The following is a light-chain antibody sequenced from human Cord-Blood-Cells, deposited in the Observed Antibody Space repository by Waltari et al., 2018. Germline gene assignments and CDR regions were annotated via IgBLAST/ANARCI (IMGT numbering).Light chain of an antibody. CDR2: GAS. V-gene: IGKV3-15*01. J-gene: IGKJ1*01. Sequence: EIVMTQPPATPPVSPGERATLSCRASQSVSSNLAWYQQKPGQAPRLLIYGASTRATGIPARFSGSGSGTEFTLTISSLQSEDFAVYYCQQYNNWPPWTFGQGTKVEIK. CDR1: QSVSSN. CDR3: QQYNNWPPWT.